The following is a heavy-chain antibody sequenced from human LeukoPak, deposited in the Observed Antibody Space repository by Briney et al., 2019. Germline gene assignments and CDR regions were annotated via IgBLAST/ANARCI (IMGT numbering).Heavy chain of an antibody. CDR2: INPNSGGT. V-gene: IGHV1-2*02. CDR1: GYTFTSYY. CDR3: ARSGSYGDAFDI. Sequence: ASVKVSCKASGYTFTSYYMHWVRQAPGQGLEWMGWINPNSGGTNYAQKFQGRVTMTRDTSISTAYMELSRLRSDDTAVYYCARSGSYGDAFDIWGQGTMVTVSS. J-gene: IGHJ3*02. D-gene: IGHD1-26*01.